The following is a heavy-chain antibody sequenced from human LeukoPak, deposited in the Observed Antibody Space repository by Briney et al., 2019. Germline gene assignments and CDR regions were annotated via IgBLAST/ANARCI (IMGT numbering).Heavy chain of an antibody. J-gene: IGHJ6*02. CDR3: ARDFVVTAMACPLATWYGMDV. D-gene: IGHD5-18*01. V-gene: IGHV3-21*01. CDR1: GFTFSSYS. CDR2: ISSSSSYI. Sequence: GGSLRLSCAASGFTFSSYSMNWVRQAPGKGLEWVSSISSSSSYIYYADSVKGRFTISRDNAKNSLYLQMNSLRAEDTAVYYCARDFVVTAMACPLATWYGMDVWGQGTTVTVSS.